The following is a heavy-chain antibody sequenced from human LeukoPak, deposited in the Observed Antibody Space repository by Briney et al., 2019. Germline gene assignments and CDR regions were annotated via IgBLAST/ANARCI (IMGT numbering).Heavy chain of an antibody. CDR1: GGSISSGGYY. CDR2: IYYSGST. CDR3: ASRSYDSSGEGSDY. J-gene: IGHJ4*02. Sequence: PSETLSLTCTVSGGSISSGGYYWSWIRQPPGKGLEWIGYIYYSGSTYYNPSLKSRVTISVDTSKNQFSLKLSSVTAADTAVYYCASRSYDSSGEGSDYWGQGTLVTVSS. V-gene: IGHV4-30-4*08. D-gene: IGHD3-22*01.